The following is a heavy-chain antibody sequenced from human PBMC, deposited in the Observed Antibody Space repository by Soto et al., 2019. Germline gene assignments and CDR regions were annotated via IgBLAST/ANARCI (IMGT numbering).Heavy chain of an antibody. CDR2: INPSGGST. CDR3: DRGAWIQLSNYFDY. CDR1: GYTFTSYD. Sequence: GASVKVSCKASGYTFTSYDMRWVRQAPGQGLEWMGIINPSGGSTSYAQKFQGRVTMTRDTSTSTVYMELSSLRSEDTAVYYCDRGAWIQLSNYFDYWGQGTLVTAPQ. V-gene: IGHV1-46*03. J-gene: IGHJ4*02. D-gene: IGHD5-18*01.